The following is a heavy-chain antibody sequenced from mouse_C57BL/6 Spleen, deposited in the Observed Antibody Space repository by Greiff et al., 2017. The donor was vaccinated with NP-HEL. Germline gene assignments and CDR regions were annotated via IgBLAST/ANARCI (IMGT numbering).Heavy chain of an antibody. V-gene: IGHV1-82*01. CDR1: GYAFSSSW. J-gene: IGHJ1*03. D-gene: IGHD2-4*01. CDR3: ARERVLYDYDGGHWYFDV. CDR2: IYPGDGDT. Sequence: QVHVKQSGPELVKPGASVKISCKASGYAFSSSWMNWVKQRPGKGLEWIGRIYPGDGDTNYNGKFKGKATLTADKSSSTAYMQLSSLTSEDSAVYFCARERVLYDYDGGHWYFDVWGTGTTVTVSS.